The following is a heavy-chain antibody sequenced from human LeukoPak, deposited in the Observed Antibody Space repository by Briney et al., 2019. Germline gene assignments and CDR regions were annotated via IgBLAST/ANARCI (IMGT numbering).Heavy chain of an antibody. V-gene: IGHV4-59*12. CDR3: ARDLREYYDSSGHYYRVPYHYGMDV. J-gene: IGHJ6*02. Sequence: PSETLSLTCTVSGGSISSYYWSWIRQPPGKGLEWIGYIYYSGSTNYNPSLKSRVTISVDTSKNQFSLKLSSVTAADTAVYYCARDLREYYDSSGHYYRVPYHYGMDVWGQGTTVTVSS. D-gene: IGHD3-22*01. CDR1: GGSISSYY. CDR2: IYYSGST.